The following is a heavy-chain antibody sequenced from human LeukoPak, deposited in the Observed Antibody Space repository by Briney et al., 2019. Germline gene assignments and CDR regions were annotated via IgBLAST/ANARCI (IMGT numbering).Heavy chain of an antibody. Sequence: PSQTLSLTCTVSGGSISSGSYYWSWIRQPAGKGLEWIGRIYTSGSTNYNPSLRSRVTMSVDTSKNHFSLKLSSVTAADTAVYYCASTNYGDYVCDWFDPWGQGTLVTVSS. CDR2: IYTSGST. CDR3: ASTNYGDYVCDWFDP. CDR1: GGSISSGSYY. V-gene: IGHV4-61*02. J-gene: IGHJ5*02. D-gene: IGHD4-17*01.